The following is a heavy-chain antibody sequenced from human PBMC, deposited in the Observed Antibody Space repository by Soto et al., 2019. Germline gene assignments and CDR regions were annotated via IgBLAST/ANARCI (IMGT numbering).Heavy chain of an antibody. CDR3: ASTQGIVMFSVPVGIVKRPKPTGFDY. Sequence: EVQLLESGGGLARPGGALRLCCTASGFTFSSYAMTWVRQAPGKGLTWVSGISGSGGTTHYADAVRGRFTVSRDNTNNTVCLQMNSLRLEDTAVYYCASTQGIVMFSVPVGIVKRPKPTGFDYWGQGTLVTVST. D-gene: IGHD2-15*01. CDR2: ISGSGGTT. CDR1: GFTFSSYA. V-gene: IGHV3-23*01. J-gene: IGHJ4*02.